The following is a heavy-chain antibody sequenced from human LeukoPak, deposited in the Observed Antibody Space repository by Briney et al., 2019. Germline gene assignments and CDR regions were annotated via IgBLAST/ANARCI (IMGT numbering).Heavy chain of an antibody. D-gene: IGHD4-11*01. J-gene: IGHJ4*02. Sequence: PSETLSLTCGVSGVSFSTYYWSWIRQSPEKGLEWIGEVNHSGYTNYNPSLKSRVTISVDTSKNQLSLNLRSVTAADTAVYYCARQLYSSDYWGQGTLVTVSS. V-gene: IGHV4-34*01. CDR3: ARQLYSSDY. CDR1: GVSFSTYY. CDR2: VNHSGYT.